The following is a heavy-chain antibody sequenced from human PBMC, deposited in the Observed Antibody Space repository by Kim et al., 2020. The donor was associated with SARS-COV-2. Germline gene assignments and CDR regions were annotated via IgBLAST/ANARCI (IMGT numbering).Heavy chain of an antibody. CDR3: ARGRLLVDY. Sequence: GTNNAQKFQGRVTMTRDTSISTAYMELSRLRSDDTAVYYCARGRLLVDYWGQGTLVTVSS. V-gene: IGHV1-2*02. D-gene: IGHD4-17*01. J-gene: IGHJ4*02. CDR2: GT.